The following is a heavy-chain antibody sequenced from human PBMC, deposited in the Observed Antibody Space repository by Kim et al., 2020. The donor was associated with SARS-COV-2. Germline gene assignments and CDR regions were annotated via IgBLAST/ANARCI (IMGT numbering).Heavy chain of an antibody. J-gene: IGHJ3*02. CDR1: GFTFDDYA. Sequence: GGSLRLSCAASGFTFDDYAMHWVRQAPGKGLEWVSGISWNSGSVGSADSVKGRFTISRDNAKNSLYLQMPSLRAADTALYSCAKDSFKEMLGGAFDIWG. CDR3: AKDSFKEMLGGAFDI. CDR2: ISWNSGSV. D-gene: IGHD3-10*02. V-gene: IGHV3-9*01.